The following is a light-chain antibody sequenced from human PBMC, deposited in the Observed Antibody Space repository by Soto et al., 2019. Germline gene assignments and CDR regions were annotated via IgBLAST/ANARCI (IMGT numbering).Light chain of an antibody. CDR3: QQYRT. J-gene: IGKJ1*01. CDR2: KAS. CDR1: QSISSW. V-gene: IGKV1-5*03. Sequence: TPAPSPPPSSVGEKGTLTCRASQSISSWLAWYQQKPGKAPKLLIYKASSLESGVPSRFSGSGSGTEFTLTISSLQPDDFATYYCQQYRTFGQGTKV.